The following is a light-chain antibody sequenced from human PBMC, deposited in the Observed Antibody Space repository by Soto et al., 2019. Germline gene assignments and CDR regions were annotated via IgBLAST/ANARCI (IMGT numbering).Light chain of an antibody. CDR3: QQSNNWPL. CDR1: QSISST. CDR2: GAS. Sequence: EIVMTQSPATLSVSPGERATLSCRASQSISSTLAWYQQKPGQAPRLLIYGASTRAPGIPTRFSGSGSGTEFTLTISGLQSEDFAVYYCQQSNNWPLFGQRTKVEIK. J-gene: IGKJ1*01. V-gene: IGKV3-15*01.